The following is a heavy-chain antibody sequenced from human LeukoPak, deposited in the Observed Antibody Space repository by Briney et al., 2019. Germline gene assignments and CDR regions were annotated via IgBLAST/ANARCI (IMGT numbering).Heavy chain of an antibody. V-gene: IGHV1-2*02. D-gene: IGHD6-13*01. CDR3: ARGPQYSSSLDY. J-gene: IGHJ4*02. Sequence: ASVKVSCKASGYTFTGYYMHWVRQAPGQGLEWMGWINPNSGGTNYAQKFQGRDTMTRDTSISTAYMELSRLRSDDTAVYYCARGPQYSSSLDYWGQGTLVTVSS. CDR1: GYTFTGYY. CDR2: INPNSGGT.